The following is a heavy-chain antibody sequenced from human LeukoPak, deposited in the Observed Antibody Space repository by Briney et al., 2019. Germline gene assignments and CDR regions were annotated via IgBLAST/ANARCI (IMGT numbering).Heavy chain of an antibody. CDR2: INHSGST. Sequence: SETLSLTCAVYGGSFSGYYWSWIRQPPGKGLEWIGEINHSGSTNYNPSLKSRVTITVDTSKNQFSLKLSSVTAADTAVYYCARDSVAGAIFDYWGQGTLVTVSS. CDR1: GGSFSGYY. J-gene: IGHJ4*02. D-gene: IGHD6-19*01. CDR3: ARDSVAGAIFDY. V-gene: IGHV4-34*01.